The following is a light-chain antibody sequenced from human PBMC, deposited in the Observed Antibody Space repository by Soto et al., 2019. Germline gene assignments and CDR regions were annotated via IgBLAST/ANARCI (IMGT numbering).Light chain of an antibody. Sequence: EVVLTQSPGTLSLSPGERATLSCRASQSISTNYLAWYRQKPGQAPRLLLYAASNRATGIPDRFSGSGSGTDFTLTISRLEPEDFALYYCQQYGRTFGQGTRLEIK. CDR1: QSISTNY. J-gene: IGKJ5*01. CDR3: QQYGRT. V-gene: IGKV3-20*01. CDR2: AAS.